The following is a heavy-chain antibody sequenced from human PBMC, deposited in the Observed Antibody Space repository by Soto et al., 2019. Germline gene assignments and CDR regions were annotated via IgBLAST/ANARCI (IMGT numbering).Heavy chain of an antibody. CDR2: INSDGSST. CDR1: GFTFSSYW. J-gene: IGHJ4*02. CDR3: ASNLATDY. Sequence: GGSLRLSCAASGFTFSSYWMHWVRQAPGKGLVWVSGINSDGSSTNYADPVKGRFTISRDNAKNTLYLQMNSLRVDDTAVYYCASNLATDYWGQGALDTVSS. V-gene: IGHV3-74*01.